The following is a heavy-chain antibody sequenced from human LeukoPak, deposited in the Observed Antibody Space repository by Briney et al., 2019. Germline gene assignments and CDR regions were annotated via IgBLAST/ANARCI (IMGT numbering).Heavy chain of an antibody. V-gene: IGHV1-69*13. CDR1: GGTFSNYP. CDR2: IIPIYGTA. D-gene: IGHD5-24*01. J-gene: IGHJ5*02. Sequence: ASVKVSCKASGGTFSNYPIIWVRQAPGRGLEWLGGIIPIYGTANYALMFQGRITLTAHESTATAYMELRSLTSDDTAMYFCATHTGGYNYWWFDIWGQGTLVSVSS. CDR3: ATHTGGYNYWWFDI.